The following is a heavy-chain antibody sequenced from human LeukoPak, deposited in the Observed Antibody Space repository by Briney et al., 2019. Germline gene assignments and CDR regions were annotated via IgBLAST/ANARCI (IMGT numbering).Heavy chain of an antibody. Sequence: SETLSLTCTVSGGSISSYYWSWIRQPPGKGLEWVGYIYYSGSTNYNPSLKSRVTISLDMSKNQFSLKLSSVTAADTAVYYCAREIAVAGSAFDIWGQGTMVAVSS. CDR3: AREIAVAGSAFDI. J-gene: IGHJ3*02. V-gene: IGHV4-59*12. D-gene: IGHD6-19*01. CDR2: IYYSGST. CDR1: GGSISSYY.